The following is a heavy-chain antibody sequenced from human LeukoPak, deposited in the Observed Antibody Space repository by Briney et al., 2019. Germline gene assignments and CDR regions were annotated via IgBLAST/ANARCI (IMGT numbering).Heavy chain of an antibody. Sequence: SETLSLTCTVSGGSISSYYWSWIRQPPGKGLEWIGNIYYSGSTSYNPSLKSRVTMSGDTSRNQFSLKLSSVTAADTAVYYCARGGGYCSTTTCYMGFDSWGQGTLVTVSS. J-gene: IGHJ4*02. V-gene: IGHV4-59*12. D-gene: IGHD2-2*02. CDR1: GGSISSYY. CDR2: IYYSGST. CDR3: ARGGGYCSTTTCYMGFDS.